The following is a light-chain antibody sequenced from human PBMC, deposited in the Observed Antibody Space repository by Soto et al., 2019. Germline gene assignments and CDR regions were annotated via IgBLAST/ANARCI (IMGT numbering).Light chain of an antibody. CDR3: NSYTISTTYG. Sequence: QSALTQPASVSGSPGQSITISCTGSSSDVGHSNHVSWYQQHPGKAPKLIIYGVTNRPSGISNRFSGSKSGSTASLTISGLQPEDEADYYCNSYTISTTYGFGTGTKVTVL. J-gene: IGLJ1*01. CDR1: SSDVGHSNH. CDR2: GVT. V-gene: IGLV2-14*03.